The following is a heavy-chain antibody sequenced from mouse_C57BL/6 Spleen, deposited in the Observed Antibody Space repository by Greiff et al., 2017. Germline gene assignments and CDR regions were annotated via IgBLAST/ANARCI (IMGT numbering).Heavy chain of an antibody. CDR3: ARVDYYGSRPCAY. Sequence: QVQLQQPGAELVRPGSSVKLSCKASGYTFTSYWMDWVKQRPGQGLEWIGNIYPSASETHYNQKFKDKATLTVVKSSSTAYMQLSSLSSEDSGVYDCARVDYYGSRPCAYWGQGTLVTVSA. CDR1: GYTFTSYW. J-gene: IGHJ3*01. V-gene: IGHV1-61*01. D-gene: IGHD1-1*01. CDR2: IYPSASET.